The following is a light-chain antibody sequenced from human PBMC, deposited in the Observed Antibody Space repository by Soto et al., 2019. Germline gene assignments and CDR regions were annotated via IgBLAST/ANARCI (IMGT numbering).Light chain of an antibody. J-gene: IGKJ4*01. Sequence: DIVMTQSPDSLAVSLGERATINCKSSQSVLYSSNNKNYLAWYQQKPGQPPKLLIYWASSRESGVPDRFSGGGSGTDFSLTISSLQAEDVAVYYCQHYYSTPLLTFGGGTKVDIK. CDR3: QHYYSTPLLT. V-gene: IGKV4-1*01. CDR1: QSVLYSSNNKNY. CDR2: WAS.